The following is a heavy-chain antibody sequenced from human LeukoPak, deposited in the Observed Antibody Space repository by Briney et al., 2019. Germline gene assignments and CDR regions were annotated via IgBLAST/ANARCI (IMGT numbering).Heavy chain of an antibody. V-gene: IGHV4-30-4*01. CDR2: IYYSGST. D-gene: IGHD3-10*01. CDR1: GGSISSYY. J-gene: IGHJ3*02. Sequence: TLSLTCTVSGGSISSYYWSWIRQPPGKGLEWIGYIYYSGSTYYNPSLKSRVTISVDTSKNQFSLKLSSVTAADTAVYYCARGITRRRVFDIWGQGTRVTVSS. CDR3: ARGITRRRVFDI.